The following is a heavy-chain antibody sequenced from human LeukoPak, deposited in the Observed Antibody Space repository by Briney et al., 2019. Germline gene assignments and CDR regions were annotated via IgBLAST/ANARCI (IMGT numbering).Heavy chain of an antibody. D-gene: IGHD6-19*01. CDR2: ISGSGGST. CDR1: GFTFSSYA. V-gene: IGHV3-23*01. Sequence: AGGSLRLSCAASGFTFSSYAMSWVRQAPGKGLEWVSAISGSGGSTYYADSVKGRFTISRDQSKNTLYLQMNSLRAEDTAVYYCAKEYSSGWYIIDYWGQGTLVTVSS. J-gene: IGHJ4*02. CDR3: AKEYSSGWYIIDY.